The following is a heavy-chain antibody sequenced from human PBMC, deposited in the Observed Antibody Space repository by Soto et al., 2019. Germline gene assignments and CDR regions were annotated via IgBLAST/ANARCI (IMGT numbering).Heavy chain of an antibody. CDR1: GGSISSSSYY. D-gene: IGHD2-8*01. CDR2: IYYSGST. J-gene: IGHJ6*02. V-gene: IGHV4-39*01. CDR3: AAPRNCTNGVCYTLGGMDV. Sequence: SETLSLTCTVSGGSISSSSYYWGWIRQPPGKGLEWIGSIYYSGSTYYNPSLKSRVTISVDTSKNQFSLKLSSVTAADTAVYYCAAPRNCTNGVCYTLGGMDVWGQGTTVTVSS.